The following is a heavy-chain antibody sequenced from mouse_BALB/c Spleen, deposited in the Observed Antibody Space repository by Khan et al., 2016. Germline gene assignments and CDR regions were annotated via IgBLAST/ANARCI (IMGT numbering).Heavy chain of an antibody. CDR2: IDPANGNT. CDR3: AQVYDGYYGFAY. J-gene: IGHJ3*01. V-gene: IGHV14-3*02. D-gene: IGHD2-3*01. CDR1: GFNIKDTY. Sequence: VQLKESGAELVKPGASVKLSCTASGFNIKDTYMHWVKQRPEQGLEWIGRIDPANGNTKYDPKFQGKATITDDTSSNTAYLQLSSLTSEDTAVYYCAQVYDGYYGFAYWGQGTLVTVSA.